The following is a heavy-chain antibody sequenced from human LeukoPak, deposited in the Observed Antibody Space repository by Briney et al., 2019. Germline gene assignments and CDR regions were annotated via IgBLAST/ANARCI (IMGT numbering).Heavy chain of an antibody. Sequence: GGSLRLSCAASGFTFSSYAMHWVRQAPGKGLEWVAAISYDGSNKYYADSVKGRFTISRDNSKNTLYLQMNSLRAEDTAVYYCARDLDGYNSGYFDYWGQGTLVTVSS. CDR2: ISYDGSNK. CDR1: GFTFSSYA. J-gene: IGHJ4*02. V-gene: IGHV3-30*01. D-gene: IGHD5-24*01. CDR3: ARDLDGYNSGYFDY.